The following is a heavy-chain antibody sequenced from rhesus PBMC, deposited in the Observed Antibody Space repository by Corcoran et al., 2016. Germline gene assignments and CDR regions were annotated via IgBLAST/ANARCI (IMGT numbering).Heavy chain of an antibody. CDR1: GFTLSSNR. CDR2: IKYDGSEK. V-gene: IGHV3S35*01. J-gene: IGHJ1*01. Sequence: EVQLVESGGGLVQPGGSLRLSWAASGFTLSSNRMNWIRQAPGKRLEWVADIKYDGSEKYYLYSVEGRFTISRDNAKNSLYLQMNSLRAEDTAVYYCVGSFEYFEFWGQGALVTVSS. CDR3: VGSFEYFEF.